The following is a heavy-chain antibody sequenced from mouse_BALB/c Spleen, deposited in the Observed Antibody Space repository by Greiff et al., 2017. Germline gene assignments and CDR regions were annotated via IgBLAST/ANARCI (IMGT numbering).Heavy chain of an antibody. Sequence: EVKVVESGGGLVQPGGSLKLSCAASGFTFSSYTMSWVRQTPEKRLEWVAYISNGGGSTYYPDTVKGRFTISRDNAKNTLYLQMSSLKSEDTAMYYCARQGDGNGAAWFAYWGQGTLVTVSA. J-gene: IGHJ3*01. D-gene: IGHD2-1*01. CDR3: ARQGDGNGAAWFAY. CDR2: ISNGGGST. V-gene: IGHV5-12-2*01. CDR1: GFTFSSYT.